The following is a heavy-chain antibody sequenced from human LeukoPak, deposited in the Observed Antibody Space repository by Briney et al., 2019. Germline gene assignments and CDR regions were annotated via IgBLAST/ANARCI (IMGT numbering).Heavy chain of an antibody. V-gene: IGHV3-74*01. CDR3: ARDLNWGQVDY. J-gene: IGHJ4*02. D-gene: IGHD7-27*01. CDR2: INGDGSAT. Sequence: GGSLRLSCAASGFTFSGHWMYWLRQAPGEGLAWVSRINGDGSATNYAGSMKGRFTISRDNARNIVYLQMNSLREDDTAVCYCARDLNWGQVDYWGQGTLVTVSS. CDR1: GFTFSGHW.